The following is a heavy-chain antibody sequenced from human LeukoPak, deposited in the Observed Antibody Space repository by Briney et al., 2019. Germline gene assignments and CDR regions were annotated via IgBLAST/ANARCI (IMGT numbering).Heavy chain of an antibody. CDR1: GFTFSSYA. V-gene: IGHV3-23*01. Sequence: PGGSLRLSCAASGFTFSSYAMSWVRQAPGKGLEWVSAISGSGGSTYYADSVKGRFTISRDNSKNTPYLQMNSLRAEDTAVYYCAKDWGYSYGETYWGQGTLVTVSS. CDR3: AKDWGYSYGETY. J-gene: IGHJ4*02. D-gene: IGHD5-18*01. CDR2: ISGSGGST.